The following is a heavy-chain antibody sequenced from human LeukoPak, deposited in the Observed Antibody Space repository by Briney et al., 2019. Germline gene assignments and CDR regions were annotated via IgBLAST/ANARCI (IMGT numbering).Heavy chain of an antibody. V-gene: IGHV3-23*01. CDR1: GFTFSNYV. CDR2: ITGSSDST. J-gene: IGHJ4*02. D-gene: IGHD1-14*01. CDR3: AKGSSKPRPYYFDY. Sequence: PGGSLRLSCAASGFTFSNYVMSWVRQAPGKGLEWVSAITGSSDSTYYADSVKGRFTSSRDNSKSTLFLQMNSLRAEDTAIYYCAKGSSKPRPYYFDYWGQGTLATVSS.